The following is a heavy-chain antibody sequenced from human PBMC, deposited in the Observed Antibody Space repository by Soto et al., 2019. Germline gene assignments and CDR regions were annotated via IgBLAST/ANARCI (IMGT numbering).Heavy chain of an antibody. CDR2: ISYDGSNK. Sequence: QVQLVESGGGVVKPGRSLGLSGAASGFPFSTFAMHGVRQAPGRGLGWVAVISYDGSNKYYADSVKGRFTISRDNSKNTLYLQMNSLRAEDTAVYYCAKLIQPHNWFDPWGQGTLVTVSS. J-gene: IGHJ5*02. D-gene: IGHD3-16*01. V-gene: IGHV3-30-3*02. CDR1: GFPFSTFA. CDR3: AKLIQPHNWFDP.